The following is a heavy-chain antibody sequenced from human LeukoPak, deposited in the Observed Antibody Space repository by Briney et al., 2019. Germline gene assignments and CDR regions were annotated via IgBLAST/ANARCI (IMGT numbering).Heavy chain of an antibody. CDR2: IKQDGSEK. D-gene: IGHD3-22*01. CDR3: ARHGGDYEDYFDY. J-gene: IGHJ4*02. CDR1: GFTFSSYA. V-gene: IGHV3-7*03. Sequence: GGSLRLSCAASGFTFSSYAMHWVRQAPGKGLEWVANIKQDGSEKYYVDSVKGRFTISRDNAKNSLSLQIISLRAEDTAIYYCARHGGDYEDYFDYWGQGTLVTVSS.